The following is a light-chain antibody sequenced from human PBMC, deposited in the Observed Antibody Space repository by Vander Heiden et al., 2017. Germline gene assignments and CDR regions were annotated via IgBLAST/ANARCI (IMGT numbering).Light chain of an antibody. V-gene: IGLV3-1*01. CDR1: KLGDKY. CDR2: QDS. J-gene: IGLJ2*01. Sequence: SYELTQPPSVSVSPGQTASITCSGDKLGDKYACWYQQKPGQSPVLVIYQDSKRPSGIPERFSGSNSANTATLTISGTQAVDEYYYYCQAWDSSTVVFGGGTKLTVL. CDR3: QAWDSSTVV.